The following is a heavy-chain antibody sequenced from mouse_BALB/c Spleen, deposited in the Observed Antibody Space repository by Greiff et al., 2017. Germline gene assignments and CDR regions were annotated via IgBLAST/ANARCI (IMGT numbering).Heavy chain of an antibody. CDR3: ARYSGFFCDY. V-gene: IGHV5-9-3*01. CDR1: GFTFSSYA. CDR2: ISSGGSYT. J-gene: IGHJ2*01. D-gene: IGHD1-3*01. Sequence: EVKLVESGGGLVKPGGSLKLSCAASGFTFSSYAMSWVRQTPEKRLEWVATISSGGSYTYYPDSVKGRFTISRDNAKNTLYLQMSSLRSEDTAMYYCARYSGFFCDYWGQGTTLTVSS.